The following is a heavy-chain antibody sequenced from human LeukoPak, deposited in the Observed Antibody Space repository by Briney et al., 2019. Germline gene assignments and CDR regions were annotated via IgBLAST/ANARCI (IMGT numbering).Heavy chain of an antibody. V-gene: IGHV1-18*01. CDR3: ARAGYCSGGSCYPYYYYYYMDV. J-gene: IGHJ6*03. Sequence: GASVKVSCKASGYTFTSYAISWVRQAPGQGLEWMGWISGHNDDTNYAQRLQGRVTMTTHTSTSTAYMELRSLRSDDTAVYYCARAGYCSGGSCYPYYYYYYMDVWGKGTTVTVSS. CDR2: ISGHNDDT. D-gene: IGHD2-15*01. CDR1: GYTFTSYA.